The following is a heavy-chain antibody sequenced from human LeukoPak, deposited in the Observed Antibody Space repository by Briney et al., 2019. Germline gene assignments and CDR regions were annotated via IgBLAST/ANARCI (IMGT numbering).Heavy chain of an antibody. V-gene: IGHV3-21*01. CDR3: VRGEYSYGPLDYYYYMGV. D-gene: IGHD5-18*01. J-gene: IGHJ6*03. CDR2: ISSSSSYI. Sequence: GGSLRLSCAASGFTFSDYTMNWVRQAPGKGLDWVSSISSSSSYIYYADSVKGRFTISRDNAKNSLSLQMKSLRAEDTAVYYCVRGEYSYGPLDYYYYMGVWGKGTTVTVSS. CDR1: GFTFSDYT.